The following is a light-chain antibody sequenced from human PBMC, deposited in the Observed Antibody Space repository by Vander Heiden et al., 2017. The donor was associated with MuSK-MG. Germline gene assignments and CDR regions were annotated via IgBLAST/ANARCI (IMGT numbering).Light chain of an antibody. CDR3: QAWDSKTACV. CDR1: KLGDKY. Sequence: SDELTQPPSVSVSPGQTARITCSGHKLGDKYVSWYQQKPGQSPGLVIYEDTKRPSGIPERFSGSNSGNTATLTISGTQALDEADYFCQAWDSKTACVFGPGTKVTVL. V-gene: IGLV3-1*01. J-gene: IGLJ1*01. CDR2: EDT.